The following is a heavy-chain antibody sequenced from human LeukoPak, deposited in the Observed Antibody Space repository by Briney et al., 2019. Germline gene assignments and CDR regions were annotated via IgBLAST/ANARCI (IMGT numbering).Heavy chain of an antibody. J-gene: IGHJ6*03. CDR2: ISRARESI. D-gene: IGHD2-15*01. CDR1: GFNFNTYS. V-gene: IGHV3-21*01. CDR3: AKLGYCSGGSCYYYYYYMDV. Sequence: GGSLRLSCEASGFNFNTYSMAWVRQAPGKGLEWVSVISRARESIFYADPVKGRFTISRDNAKNSLYLQMNGLRAEDTAVYYCAKLGYCSGGSCYYYYYYMDVWGKGTTVTVSS.